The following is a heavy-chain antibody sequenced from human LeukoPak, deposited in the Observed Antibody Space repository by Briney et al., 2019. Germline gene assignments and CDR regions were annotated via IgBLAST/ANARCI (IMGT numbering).Heavy chain of an antibody. V-gene: IGHV4-31*03. J-gene: IGHJ4*02. D-gene: IGHD3-22*01. CDR3: ARAILGYYDSSGYYFSVSRFDY. Sequence: SQTLSLTCTVSGGSINGGGYYWTWIRHHPGKGLEWIGYIYYSGSTFYNPSLKSRVTISVDTSNNQFSLKLSSVTAADTVVYYCARAILGYYDSSGYYFSVSRFDYWGQGTLVTVSS. CDR2: IYYSGST. CDR1: GGSINGGGYY.